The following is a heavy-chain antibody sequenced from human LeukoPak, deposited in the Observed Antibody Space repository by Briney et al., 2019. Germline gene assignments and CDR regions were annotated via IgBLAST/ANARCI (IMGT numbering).Heavy chain of an antibody. CDR2: FHYSGST. J-gene: IGHJ4*02. V-gene: IGHV4-59*01. CDR1: GDSISSYY. Sequence: SETLSLTCAVSGDSISSYYWSWIQQPPGKGLEWIGYFHYSGSTNYSPSLKSRVTISIDTSKNQFSLKVSSVTAADTAVYYCARGSSWSYYFDYWGQGTLVTVSS. D-gene: IGHD6-13*01. CDR3: ARGSSWSYYFDY.